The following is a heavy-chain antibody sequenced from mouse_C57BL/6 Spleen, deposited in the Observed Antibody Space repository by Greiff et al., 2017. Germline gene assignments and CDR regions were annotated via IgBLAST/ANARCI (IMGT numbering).Heavy chain of an antibody. J-gene: IGHJ2*01. Sequence: EVKLMESGGGLVKPGGSLKLSCAASGFTFSSYAMSWVRQTPEKRLEWVATISDGGSYTYYPDNVKGRFTISRDNAKNNLYLQMSHLKSEDTARYYCAREGSTTVVVIFDYWGQGTTLTVSS. D-gene: IGHD1-1*01. V-gene: IGHV5-4*01. CDR2: ISDGGSYT. CDR1: GFTFSSYA. CDR3: AREGSTTVVVIFDY.